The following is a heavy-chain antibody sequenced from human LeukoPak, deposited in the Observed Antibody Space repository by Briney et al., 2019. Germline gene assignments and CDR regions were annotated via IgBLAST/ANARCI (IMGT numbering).Heavy chain of an antibody. D-gene: IGHD2-2*01. CDR2: IVGSSST. V-gene: IGHV3-21*04. CDR3: ARESLIVVVPAAHFDY. CDR1: GFTFSNFA. J-gene: IGHJ4*02. Sequence: GGSLRLSCAASGFTFSNFAMTWVRQAPGKGLEWVSSIVGSSSTYYADSLKGRFTISRDNAKNSLYLQMNSLRAEDTAVYYCARESLIVVVPAAHFDYWGQGTLVTVSS.